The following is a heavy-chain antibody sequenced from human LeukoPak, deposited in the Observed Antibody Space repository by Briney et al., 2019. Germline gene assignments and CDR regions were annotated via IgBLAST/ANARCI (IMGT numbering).Heavy chain of an antibody. CDR2: ISAGGDTT. J-gene: IGHJ4*02. CDR1: GFTFSSYA. D-gene: IGHD6-25*01. Sequence: GGSLRLSCAASGFTFSSYAMSWVRQAPGEGLEWVSGISAGGDTTYTADSVRGRFTISRDDSNNTLYLQMNILTAEDTAVYYCAAISYSGTWPVGYWGQGILVTVTA. V-gene: IGHV3-23*01. CDR3: AAISYSGTWPVGY.